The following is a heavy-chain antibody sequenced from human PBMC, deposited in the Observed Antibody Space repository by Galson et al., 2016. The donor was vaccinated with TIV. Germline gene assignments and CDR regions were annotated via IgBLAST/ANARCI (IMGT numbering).Heavy chain of an antibody. CDR1: GFTFRTYT. J-gene: IGHJ3*02. V-gene: IGHV3-21*01. CDR2: ISLSGSHI. CDR3: ARAVSSGDYAFDAFDS. Sequence: SLRLSCAAFGFTFRTYTMNWVRQAPGKGLEWVSYISLSGSHIYYADSVKGRFTIPRDNAKNSLSLQMNSLRAEDTAVYFCARAVSSGDYAFDAFDSWGKGTGVTVSS. D-gene: IGHD3-16*01.